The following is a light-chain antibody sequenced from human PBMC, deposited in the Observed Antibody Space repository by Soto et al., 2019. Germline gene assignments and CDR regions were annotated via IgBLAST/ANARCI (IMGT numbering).Light chain of an antibody. Sequence: DMVLTQSPLSLPVIPGEPASISCRSSQSLLYSDGNYSLDWYVKKPGQSPQLLIYLGSNRASGVPGRCSGSGSGTDFTLQSSRVEAEDVGVYCCMQSLQALRFGGGTKLEIK. J-gene: IGKJ4*02. CDR2: LGS. CDR3: MQSLQALR. V-gene: IGKV2-28*01. CDR1: QSLLYSDGNYS.